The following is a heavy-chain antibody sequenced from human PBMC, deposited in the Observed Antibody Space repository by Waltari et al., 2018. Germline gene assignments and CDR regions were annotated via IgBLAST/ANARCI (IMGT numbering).Heavy chain of an antibody. CDR1: GGSFSRYY. V-gene: IGHV4-34*01. CDR2: INDSGST. J-gene: IGHJ2*01. Sequence: QVQLQQWGAGLLKPSETLALTCAVYGGSFSRYYWSWIRQTPGKGLEGLGEINDSGSTNYNPTLKSRVTISVDTSKNQFSLKLRSVTAADTAVYYCARFKEHRRPRLYWYFDLWGRGTLVTVSS. D-gene: IGHD1-26*01. CDR3: ARFKEHRRPRLYWYFDL.